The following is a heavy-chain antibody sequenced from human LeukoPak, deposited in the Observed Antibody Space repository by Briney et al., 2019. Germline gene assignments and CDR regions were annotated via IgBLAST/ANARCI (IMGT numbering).Heavy chain of an antibody. Sequence: GGSLRLSCAASGFTFSSYAMSWVRQAPGKGLEWVSAISGSGGSTYYADSVKGRFTISRDNSKNTLYLQMSSLRAEDTAVYYCAKGRRWDRYSGVDAFDIWGQGTMVTVSS. V-gene: IGHV3-23*01. CDR1: GFTFSSYA. CDR3: AKGRRWDRYSGVDAFDI. CDR2: ISGSGGST. J-gene: IGHJ3*02. D-gene: IGHD4-11*01.